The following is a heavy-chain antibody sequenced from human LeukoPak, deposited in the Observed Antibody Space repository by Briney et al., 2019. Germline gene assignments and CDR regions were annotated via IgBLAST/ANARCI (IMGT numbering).Heavy chain of an antibody. CDR2: ISSSGSTI. V-gene: IGHV3-48*03. CDR1: GFTFSSYE. CDR3: ARDREGDFDY. J-gene: IGHJ4*02. Sequence: GGSLRLSCAASGFTFSSYEMNWVRQAPGKGLEWVSYISSSGSTIYYADSVKGRFTISRDNAKNTLYLQMNSLRAEDTAVYYCARDREGDFDYWGQGTLVTVSS.